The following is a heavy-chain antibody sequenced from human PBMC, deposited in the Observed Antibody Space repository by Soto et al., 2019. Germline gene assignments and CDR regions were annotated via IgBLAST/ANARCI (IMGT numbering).Heavy chain of an antibody. CDR3: AKRGGPTTVVKWPGMDV. J-gene: IGHJ6*02. V-gene: IGHV3-23*01. CDR1: GLTFRSYA. D-gene: IGHD2-15*01. CDR2: ISGSGGST. Sequence: VGSLRLSCTASGLTFRSYAMRRVRQAPGKGLEWVSAISGSGGSTYYADSVKGRFTISRDNSKNTLYLQMNSLRAEDTAVYYCAKRGGPTTVVKWPGMDVWGQGTTVTVSS.